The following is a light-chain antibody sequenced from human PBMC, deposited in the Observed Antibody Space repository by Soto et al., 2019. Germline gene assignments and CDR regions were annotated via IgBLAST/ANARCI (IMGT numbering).Light chain of an antibody. CDR2: DVS. Sequence: QSALTQPASVSGSPGQSITISCTGTSSDVGGYNSVSWYQQHPGKAPKLMIYDVSNRPSGVYNRFSGSKSGNTASVTISGLQAEDEADYYCSSYTSSSTLVFGGGTKLTVL. V-gene: IGLV2-14*01. CDR1: SSDVGGYNS. J-gene: IGLJ2*01. CDR3: SSYTSSSTLV.